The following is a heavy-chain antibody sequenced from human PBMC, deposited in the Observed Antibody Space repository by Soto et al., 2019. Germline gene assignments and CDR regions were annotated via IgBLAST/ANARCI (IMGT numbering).Heavy chain of an antibody. Sequence: ASVKVSCKASGYTFTSYGIRCVRQAPGQGLEWMGWIRAYNGKTNYAQKLQGRVTMTTATSTSTAYMELRSLRSDDTAVYYYARRGGLRIRRCSGDSCYAFPHYYYYYGMDVWGQGTTVTVSS. J-gene: IGHJ6*02. CDR2: IRAYNGKT. CDR1: GYTFTSYG. D-gene: IGHD2-15*01. V-gene: IGHV1-18*04. CDR3: ARRGGLRIRRCSGDSCYAFPHYYYYYGMDV.